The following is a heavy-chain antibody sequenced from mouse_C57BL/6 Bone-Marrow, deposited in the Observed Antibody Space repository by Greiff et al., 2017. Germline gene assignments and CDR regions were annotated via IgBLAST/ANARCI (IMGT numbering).Heavy chain of an antibody. CDR3: ARLNWDVGYFDY. Sequence: QVQLKQSGAELVKPGASVKMSCKASGYTFTTYPIEWMKQNHGKSLEWIGNFHPYNDDTKYNEKFKGKATLTVEKSSSTVYLGLSRLTSEDSAVYYCARLNWDVGYFDYWGQGTTLTVSS. CDR2: FHPYNDDT. CDR1: GYTFTTYP. D-gene: IGHD4-1*01. J-gene: IGHJ2*01. V-gene: IGHV1-47*01.